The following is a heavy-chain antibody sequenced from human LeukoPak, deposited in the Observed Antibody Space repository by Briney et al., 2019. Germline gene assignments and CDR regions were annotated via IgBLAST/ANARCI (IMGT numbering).Heavy chain of an antibody. CDR2: IMHDGSDK. V-gene: IGHV3-7*01. D-gene: IGHD2-2*02. CDR3: ARGGLYCSGTSCYKEADY. Sequence: GGSLRLSCAASGFTFSSFWMTWVRQAPGKGLEWEANIMHDGSDKYYVDSVKGRFAISRDNAKNSLYLQMNSLRVEDTAVYYCARGGLYCSGTSCYKEADYWGQGTLVTVSS. J-gene: IGHJ4*02. CDR1: GFTFSSFW.